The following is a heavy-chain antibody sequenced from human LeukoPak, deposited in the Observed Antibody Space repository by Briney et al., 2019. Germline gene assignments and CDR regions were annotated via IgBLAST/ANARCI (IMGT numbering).Heavy chain of an antibody. J-gene: IGHJ1*01. D-gene: IGHD2-21*02. CDR1: GFTFSSYE. Sequence: SGGSLRLSCAASGFTFSSYEMNWVRQAPGKGLEWVSYISSSGSTIYYADSVKGRFTISRDNAKNSLYLQMNSLRSEDTAVYYCASWVVTASLIEYFQHWGQGTLVTVSS. V-gene: IGHV3-48*03. CDR3: ASWVVTASLIEYFQH. CDR2: ISSSGSTI.